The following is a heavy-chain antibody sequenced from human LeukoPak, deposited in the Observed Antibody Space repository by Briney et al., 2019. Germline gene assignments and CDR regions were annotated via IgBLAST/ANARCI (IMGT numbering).Heavy chain of an antibody. V-gene: IGHV4-30-2*01. CDR3: ARNHLTGYFYYGMDV. CDR2: IYHSGST. J-gene: IGHJ6*04. D-gene: IGHD3-9*01. Sequence: PSETLSLTCAVSGGSISSGGYSWGWIRQPPGKGLEWIVYIYHSGSTYYNPSLKSRVTISVDRSKNQFSLKLSSVTAADTAVYYCARNHLTGYFYYGMDVWGKGTTVTVSS. CDR1: GGSISSGGYS.